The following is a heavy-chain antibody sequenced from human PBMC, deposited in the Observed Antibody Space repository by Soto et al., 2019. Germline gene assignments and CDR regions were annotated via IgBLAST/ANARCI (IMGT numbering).Heavy chain of an antibody. Sequence: QVELVESGGAVVQPGRSLRLSCEALGFSFSTYAMHWVRRAPGKGLELVSVIWYDVTDKYYADSVKGRFTISRDNFSNTLYLHMSSLRVEDTAVYYCARGAPYSSGWWFDYWGQGTRVTVSS. CDR3: ARGAPYSSGWWFDY. V-gene: IGHV3-33*01. D-gene: IGHD6-19*01. J-gene: IGHJ4*02. CDR1: GFSFSTYA. CDR2: IWYDVTDK.